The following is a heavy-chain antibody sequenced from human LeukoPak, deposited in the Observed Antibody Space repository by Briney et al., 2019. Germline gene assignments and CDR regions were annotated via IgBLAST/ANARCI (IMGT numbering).Heavy chain of an antibody. CDR2: IYNRGST. Sequence: SETLSLTCTVSGGSISSYYWSWIRQPPRKGLEWIGYIYNRGSTNYNPSLKSRVTISVDTSKNQFSLKLSSVTAADTAVYYCAREMWAAAGRDGAFDIWGQGTMVTVSS. D-gene: IGHD6-13*01. V-gene: IGHV4-59*12. CDR1: GGSISSYY. J-gene: IGHJ3*02. CDR3: AREMWAAAGRDGAFDI.